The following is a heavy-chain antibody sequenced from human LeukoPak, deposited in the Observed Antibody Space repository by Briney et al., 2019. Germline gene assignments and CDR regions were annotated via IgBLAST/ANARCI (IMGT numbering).Heavy chain of an antibody. J-gene: IGHJ4*02. CDR3: ARLRFDFWSGYTHPYFDY. D-gene: IGHD3-3*01. Sequence: SETLSLTCTVSGGSISSSSYSWGWIRQPPGKGLEWIGGIYYSGPTYYNPSLKSRVTISVDTSKIQFSLKLSSVAATDTAVYFCARLRFDFWSGYTHPYFDYWGQGTLVTVSS. CDR2: IYYSGPT. CDR1: GGSISSSSYS. V-gene: IGHV4-39*01.